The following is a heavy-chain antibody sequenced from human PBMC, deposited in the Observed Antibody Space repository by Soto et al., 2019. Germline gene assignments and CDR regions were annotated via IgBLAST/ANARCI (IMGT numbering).Heavy chain of an antibody. Sequence: QVQLVESGGGVVQPGRSLRLSCAVSGFTFSNYAMHWARQAPGKGLEWVAVISYDGSDKNYTDSGKGRFIISRDNSKNTLFLQLNSLRPEDTALYYCAKGPGRGDHVGMDVWGLGTTVTVSS. J-gene: IGHJ6*02. V-gene: IGHV3-30*18. D-gene: IGHD4-17*01. CDR3: AKGPGRGDHVGMDV. CDR2: ISYDGSDK. CDR1: GFTFSNYA.